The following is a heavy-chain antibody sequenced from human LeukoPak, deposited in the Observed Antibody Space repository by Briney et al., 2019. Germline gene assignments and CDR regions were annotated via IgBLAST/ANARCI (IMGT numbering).Heavy chain of an antibody. D-gene: IGHD6-6*01. CDR2: ISVSGSTI. Sequence: GGSLRLSCAASGFTFSDYYMSWIRQAPGKGLEWVSYISVSGSTIYYADSVKGRFTISRDNAKNSLYLQMDSLRAEDTAMYYCARKGERSSIVYFDYWGQGTLVTVSS. CDR3: ARKGERSSIVYFDY. J-gene: IGHJ4*02. CDR1: GFTFSDYY. V-gene: IGHV3-11*04.